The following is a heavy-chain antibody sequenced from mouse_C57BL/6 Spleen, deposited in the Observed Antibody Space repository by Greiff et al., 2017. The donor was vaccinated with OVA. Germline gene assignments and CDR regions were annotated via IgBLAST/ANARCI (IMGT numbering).Heavy chain of an antibody. J-gene: IGHJ4*01. D-gene: IGHD2-2*01. CDR1: GFTFSSYT. CDR3: ARHEGGYDEWDYYAMDY. Sequence: EVNLVESGGGLVKPGGSLKLSCAASGFTFSSYTMSWVRQTPEKRLEWVATISGGGGNTYYPDSVKGRFTISRDNAKNTLYLQMSSLRSEDTALYYCARHEGGYDEWDYYAMDYWGQGTSVTVSS. V-gene: IGHV5-9*01. CDR2: ISGGGGNT.